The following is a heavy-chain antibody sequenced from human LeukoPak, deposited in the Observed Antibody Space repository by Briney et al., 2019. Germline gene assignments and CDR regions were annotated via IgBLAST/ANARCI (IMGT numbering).Heavy chain of an antibody. CDR2: IYHSGST. J-gene: IGHJ4*02. CDR3: ARRDRGTGSYGGKIH. D-gene: IGHD4-23*01. CDR1: GGSISSYY. V-gene: IGHV4-59*08. Sequence: SETLSLTCTVSGGSISSYYWSWIRQPPGEGLEWIGSIYHSGSTYYNPSLKSRVTISVDTSKNQFSLKLSSVTAADTAVYYCARRDRGTGSYGGKIHWGQGTLVTVSS.